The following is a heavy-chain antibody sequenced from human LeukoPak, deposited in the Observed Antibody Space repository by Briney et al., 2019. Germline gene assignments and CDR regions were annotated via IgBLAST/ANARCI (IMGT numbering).Heavy chain of an antibody. V-gene: IGHV4-34*01. D-gene: IGHD3-3*01. CDR1: GGSFSGYY. CDR2: TNHSGST. J-gene: IGHJ6*03. Sequence: SETLSLTCAVYGGSFSGYYWSWIRQPPGKGLEWIGETNHSGSTNYNPSLKSRVTISVDTSKNQFSLKLSSVTAADTAVYYCARRRYDFWSGYYYYYYYYMDVWGKGTTVTVSS. CDR3: ARRRYDFWSGYYYYYYYYMDV.